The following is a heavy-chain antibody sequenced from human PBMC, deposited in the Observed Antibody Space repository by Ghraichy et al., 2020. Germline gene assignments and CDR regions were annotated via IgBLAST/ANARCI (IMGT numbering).Heavy chain of an antibody. Sequence: SETLSLTCTVSGGSISSYYWSWIRQPPGKGLEWIGYIYYSGSTNYNPSLKSRVTISVDTSKNQFSLKLSSVTAADTAVYYCARTGEGRFLEWLEFSWGYFDLWDRGTLVTVSS. CDR3: ARTGEGRFLEWLEFSWGYFDL. CDR1: GGSISSYY. J-gene: IGHJ2*01. V-gene: IGHV4-59*01. D-gene: IGHD3-3*01. CDR2: IYYSGST.